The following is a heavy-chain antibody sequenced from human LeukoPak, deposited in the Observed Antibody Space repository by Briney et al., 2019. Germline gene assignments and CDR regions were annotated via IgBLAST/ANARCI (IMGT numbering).Heavy chain of an antibody. V-gene: IGHV3-23*01. CDR2: ITGSGGRE. J-gene: IGHJ4*02. CDR3: AKEDSYNWNHLDF. CDR1: GFTFSSYA. D-gene: IGHD1-14*01. Sequence: PGGSLRLSCAASGFTFSSYAMSWVRPAPGKGLEWVSAITGSGGREYHVDSVKGRFTISRDNSKNTLYLQMNSRRTEDTAVYYWAKEDSYNWNHLDFWGQGIVVSVSS.